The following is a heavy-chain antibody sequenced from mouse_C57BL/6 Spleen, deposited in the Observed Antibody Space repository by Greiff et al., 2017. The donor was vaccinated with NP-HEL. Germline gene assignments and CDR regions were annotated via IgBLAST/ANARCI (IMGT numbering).Heavy chain of an antibody. Sequence: QVQLQQSGPGLVAPSQSLSITCTVSGFSLTSYGVHWVRQPPGKGLEWLVVIWSDGSTTYNSALKSRLSISKDNSKSQVVLNMNRLQTDDTAMYYCARLHSSGPFAYWGQGTLVTVSA. V-gene: IGHV2-6*03. CDR2: IWSDGST. CDR3: ARLHSSGPFAY. CDR1: GFSLTSYG. D-gene: IGHD3-2*02. J-gene: IGHJ3*01.